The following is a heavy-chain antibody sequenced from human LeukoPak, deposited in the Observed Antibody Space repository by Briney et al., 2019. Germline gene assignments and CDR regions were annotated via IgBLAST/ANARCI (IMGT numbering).Heavy chain of an antibody. CDR2: INWNSDSI. V-gene: IGHV3-9*01. D-gene: IGHD6-13*01. Sequence: PGRSLRLSCAVSGFTFDDYAMHWVRQVPGKGLEWVSGINWNSDSIGYADSVKGRFTTSRDNAKNSLYLQMNSLKTEDTAVYYCTTDSHPRIAAAEQWVDYWGQGTLVTVSS. CDR3: TTDSHPRIAAAEQWVDY. CDR1: GFTFDDYA. J-gene: IGHJ4*02.